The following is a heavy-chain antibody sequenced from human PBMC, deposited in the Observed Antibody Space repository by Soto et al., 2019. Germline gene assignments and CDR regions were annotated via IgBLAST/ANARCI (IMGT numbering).Heavy chain of an antibody. J-gene: IGHJ6*02. Sequence: EVQLVESGGGLVQPGGSLRLSCEASGFSFSDYWMHWVRQAPGKGLVWVSRINGDGSSTTYAESVRGRFTIARDNGKKTVSLQMHSLRADDTAVYYCVRGGGSSSGALVRYGLDVWGQGTTVTVSS. V-gene: IGHV3-74*03. D-gene: IGHD6-6*01. CDR2: INGDGSST. CDR1: GFSFSDYW. CDR3: VRGGGSSSGALVRYGLDV.